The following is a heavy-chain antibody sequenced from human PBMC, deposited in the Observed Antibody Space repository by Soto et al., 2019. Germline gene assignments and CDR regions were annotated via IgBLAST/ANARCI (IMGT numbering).Heavy chain of an antibody. Sequence: PSETLSLTCTVSGGSISSGGYYWSWIRQHPGKGLEWIGYIYYSGSTYYNPSLKSRVTISVDTSKNQFSLKLSSVTAADTAVYYCARQRAWYGEWAYDIWGQGTMVTVSS. CDR3: ARQRAWYGEWAYDI. D-gene: IGHD3-10*01. CDR1: GGSISSGGYY. J-gene: IGHJ3*02. CDR2: IYYSGST. V-gene: IGHV4-31*03.